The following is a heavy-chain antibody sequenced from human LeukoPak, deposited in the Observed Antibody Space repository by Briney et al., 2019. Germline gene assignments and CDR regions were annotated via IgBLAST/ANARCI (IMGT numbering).Heavy chain of an antibody. V-gene: IGHV4-30-4*07. CDR1: GGSISRSGYS. J-gene: IGHJ4*02. CDR2: IYYTGST. CDR3: ARRPYSGYAGALDY. D-gene: IGHD5-12*01. Sequence: PSVTLSLTCAVSGGSISRSGYSWSWIQQPPGKGLDWIAYIYYTGSTYYNPSLKSRVTISLDTSKNQFSLKLTSVTAADTAVYYCARRPYSGYAGALDYWGQGTLVTVSS.